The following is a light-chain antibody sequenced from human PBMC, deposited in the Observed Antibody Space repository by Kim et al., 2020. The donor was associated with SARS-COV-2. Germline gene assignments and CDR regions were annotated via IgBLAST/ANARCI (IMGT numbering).Light chain of an antibody. J-gene: IGLJ3*02. CDR2: EVS. CDR3: CLYTSSGTWV. V-gene: IGLV2-18*01. CDR1: SGDVGSNH. Sequence: QSALTQPPSVSGSPGQSVTISCTGTSGDVGSNHVSWYQQPPGTAPKLMIYEVSHRPSGVPDRFSGSRSGNTASLTISGLQAEDEADYYCCLYTSSGTWVFGGGTQLTVL.